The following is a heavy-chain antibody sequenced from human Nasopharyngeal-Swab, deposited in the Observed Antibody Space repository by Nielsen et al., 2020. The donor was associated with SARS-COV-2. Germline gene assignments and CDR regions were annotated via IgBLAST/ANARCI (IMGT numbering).Heavy chain of an antibody. CDR2: ISYDGSNK. J-gene: IGHJ4*02. CDR3: ARDVGPVEMATMKD. Sequence: GESLKISCAASGFTFSSYAMHWVRQAPGKGLEWVAVISYDGSNKYYADSVKGRFTISRDNSKNTLYLQMNSLRAEGTAVYYCARDVGPVEMATMKDWGQGTLVTVSS. D-gene: IGHD5-24*01. CDR1: GFTFSSYA. V-gene: IGHV3-30-3*01.